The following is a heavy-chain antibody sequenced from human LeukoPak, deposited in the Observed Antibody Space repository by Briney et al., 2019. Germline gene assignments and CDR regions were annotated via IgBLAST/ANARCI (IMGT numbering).Heavy chain of an antibody. CDR3: ARGRDGYNYNWFDP. V-gene: IGHV4-59*01. CDR1: GGSISSYY. CDR2: IYYSGST. Sequence: SETLSLTCTVSGGSISSYYWSWIRQPPEKGLEWIGYIYYSGSTNYNPSLKSRVTISVDTSKNQFSLKLSSVTAADTAVYYCARGRDGYNYNWFDPWGQGTLVTVSS. D-gene: IGHD5-24*01. J-gene: IGHJ5*02.